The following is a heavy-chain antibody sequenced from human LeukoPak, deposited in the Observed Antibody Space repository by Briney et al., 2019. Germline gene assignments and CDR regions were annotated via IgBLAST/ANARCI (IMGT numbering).Heavy chain of an antibody. CDR2: INPNSGGT. V-gene: IGHV1-2*02. J-gene: IGHJ1*01. Sequence: ASVKVSCKASGYTFTGYYMHWVRQAPGQGLEWMGWINPNSGGTSYAQKFQGRVTMTRDTSISTAYMELSRLRSDDTAVYYCARDRTGVFPEYFQHWGQGTLVTVSS. CDR1: GYTFTGYY. CDR3: ARDRTGVFPEYFQH. D-gene: IGHD3-16*01.